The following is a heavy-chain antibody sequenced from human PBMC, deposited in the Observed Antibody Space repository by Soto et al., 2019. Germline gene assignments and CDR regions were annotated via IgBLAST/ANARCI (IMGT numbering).Heavy chain of an antibody. J-gene: IGHJ4*02. CDR1: GGSISSYY. CDR3: ARAGYSSGWYGVFDY. V-gene: IGHV4-59*01. Sequence: SETLSLTCTVPGGSISSYYWSWIRQPPGKGLEWIGYIYYSGSTNYNPSLKSRVTISVDTSKNQFSLKLSSVTAADTAVYYCARAGYSSGWYGVFDYWGQGTVVTVS. CDR2: IYYSGST. D-gene: IGHD6-19*01.